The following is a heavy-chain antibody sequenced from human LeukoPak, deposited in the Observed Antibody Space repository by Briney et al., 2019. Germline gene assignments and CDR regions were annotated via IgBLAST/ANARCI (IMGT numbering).Heavy chain of an antibody. D-gene: IGHD6-6*01. Sequence: ASVKVSCKASGHTFTSYDINWVRQATGQGLEWMGWMNPNSGNTGYAQKFQGRVTMTRNTSISTAYMELSSLRSEDTAVYYCARGWRSSENWFDPWGQGTLVTVSS. CDR1: GHTFTSYD. V-gene: IGHV1-8*01. J-gene: IGHJ5*02. CDR3: ARGWRSSENWFDP. CDR2: MNPNSGNT.